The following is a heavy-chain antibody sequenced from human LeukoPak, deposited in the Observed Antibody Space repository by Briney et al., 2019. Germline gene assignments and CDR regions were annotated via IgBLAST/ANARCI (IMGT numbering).Heavy chain of an antibody. CDR3: ARSTWLLDK. Sequence: SETLSLTCTVTGGSISPYYWSWIRQPPGKGLEWIGYIYYSGSTNYNPSLKSRVTISLDTSKNQFSLKLSSVTAADTAVYYCARSTWLLDKWGQGTLVTVSS. V-gene: IGHV4-59*01. CDR2: IYYSGST. D-gene: IGHD3-22*01. J-gene: IGHJ4*02. CDR1: GGSISPYY.